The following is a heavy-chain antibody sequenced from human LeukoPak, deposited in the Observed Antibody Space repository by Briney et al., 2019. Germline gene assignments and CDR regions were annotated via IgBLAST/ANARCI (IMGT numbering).Heavy chain of an antibody. Sequence: SETLSLTCTGSGYSIISSSYYWGWIRQPPGKGRDWSGSIYYSGSTYYTPSLKSRVTISLDTSKNHFSLQLPSVTAEDPAVYYCASHKIPRNFVVVTAYWFAPWGQGTLVSVSS. D-gene: IGHD2-21*02. CDR1: GYSIISSSYY. J-gene: IGHJ5*02. V-gene: IGHV4-39*02. CDR2: IYYSGST. CDR3: ASHKIPRNFVVVTAYWFAP.